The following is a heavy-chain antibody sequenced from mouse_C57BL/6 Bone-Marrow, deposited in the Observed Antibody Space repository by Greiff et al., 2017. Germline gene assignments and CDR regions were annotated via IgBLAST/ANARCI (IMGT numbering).Heavy chain of an antibody. CDR1: EYEFPSHD. CDR2: INSDGGST. V-gene: IGHV5-2*01. D-gene: IGHD2-3*01. J-gene: IGHJ4*01. Sequence: DVHLVESGGGLVQPGESLKLSCESNEYEFPSHDMSWVRKTPEKRLELVAAINSDGGSTYYPDTMERRFIMSRDNTKKYLYLQMSSLRSEDTALYYCARHGWDYAMDYWGQGTSVTVSS. CDR3: ARHGWDYAMDY.